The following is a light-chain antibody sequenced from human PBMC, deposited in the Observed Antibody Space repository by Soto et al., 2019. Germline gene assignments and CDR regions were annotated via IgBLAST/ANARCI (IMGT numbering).Light chain of an antibody. CDR2: GNN. CDR3: QSYDNSLSGWV. CDR1: SSNLGTGYD. V-gene: IGLV1-40*01. J-gene: IGLJ3*02. Sequence: QSLLTQPPSVSGAPGQRVTVSCTGTSSNLGTGYDVHWYQQLPGTAPKLLIFGNNNRPSGVPDRFSGSRSGPSASLDITGLQAEDEADYYCQSYDNSLSGWVFGGGTKLTVL.